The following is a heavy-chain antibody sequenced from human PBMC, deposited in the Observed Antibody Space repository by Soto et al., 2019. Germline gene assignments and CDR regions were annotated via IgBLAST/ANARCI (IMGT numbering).Heavy chain of an antibody. D-gene: IGHD3-10*01. CDR2: IYNSGST. CDR1: GDSVSRYY. V-gene: IGHV4-59*02. Sequence: PSETLSLTCTVSGDSVSRYYWNWIRQPPGKGLEWIGYIYNSGSTNYNPSLKSRVTISVDTSKNQFSLTLTSVTAADTAVYYCARAPTYSYGSGTPYYFYAMDVWGQGT. CDR3: ARAPTYSYGSGTPYYFYAMDV. J-gene: IGHJ6*02.